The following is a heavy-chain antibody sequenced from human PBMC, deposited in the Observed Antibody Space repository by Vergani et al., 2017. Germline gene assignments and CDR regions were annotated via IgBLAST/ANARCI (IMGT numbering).Heavy chain of an antibody. CDR3: AIVTDYYDSNGYYLDY. D-gene: IGHD3-22*01. CDR1: GYSLTELT. CDR2: FDPEHGEV. J-gene: IGHJ4*02. Sequence: QVQLVQSGSEVRKPGASVKVSCQVSGYSLTELTIHWLRQAPGQGLEWMGGFDPEHGEVTFAHHIQGRVTMTEDRSTDTASMELSSLRPEDTALYYFAIVTDYYDSNGYYLDYWGQGTLVTVSS. V-gene: IGHV1-24*01.